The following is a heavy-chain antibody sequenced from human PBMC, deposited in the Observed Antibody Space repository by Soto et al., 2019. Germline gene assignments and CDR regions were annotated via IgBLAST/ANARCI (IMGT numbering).Heavy chain of an antibody. J-gene: IGHJ6*02. CDR2: IKQDGSEK. D-gene: IGHD3-9*01. V-gene: IGHV3-7*03. Sequence: GGSLRLSCAASGFTFSSYWMSWVGQAPGKGREWVANIKQDGSEKYYVDSVKGRFTISRDNAKNSLYLQMNSLRAEDTAVYYCARDRFLTGPPYGMDVWGQGTTVTAP. CDR1: GFTFSSYW. CDR3: ARDRFLTGPPYGMDV.